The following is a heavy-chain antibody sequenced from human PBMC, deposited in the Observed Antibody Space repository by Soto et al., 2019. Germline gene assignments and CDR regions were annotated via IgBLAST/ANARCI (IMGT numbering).Heavy chain of an antibody. CDR3: AKCLQWPKPDAFDI. CDR1: GFTFSTYA. J-gene: IGHJ3*02. Sequence: EVQLLESGGGLVQPGGSRRLSCAASGFTFSTYAMSWVRQAPGKGLEWVSVISASGGGTYYADSVKGRFTISRDNSKYTLYLQMNSLRAEATAVYYCAKCLQWPKPDAFDIWGQGTIVTVSS. D-gene: IGHD6-19*01. CDR2: ISASGGGT. V-gene: IGHV3-23*01.